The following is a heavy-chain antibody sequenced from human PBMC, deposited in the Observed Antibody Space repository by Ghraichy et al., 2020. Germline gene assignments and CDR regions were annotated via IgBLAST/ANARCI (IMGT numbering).Heavy chain of an antibody. CDR3: TRVRYCTSACYSIFDN. Sequence: SCEGSGFIFSDHFMDWVRQAPGKGLEWVARIKNRVNSYITEYDPSVEGRFTISRDDSKRSLFLQMNRLQTEDTAVYYCTRVRYCTSACYSIFDNWGQGTLVTVSS. D-gene: IGHD2-2*01. CDR2: IKNRVNSYIT. J-gene: IGHJ4*02. V-gene: IGHV3-72*01. CDR1: GFIFSDHF.